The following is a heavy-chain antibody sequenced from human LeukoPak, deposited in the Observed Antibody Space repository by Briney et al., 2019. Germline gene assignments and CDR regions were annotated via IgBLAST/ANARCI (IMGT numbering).Heavy chain of an antibody. CDR3: ARGRGYDVTAMAPYYFDY. V-gene: IGHV4-34*01. Sequence: SETLSLTCAVYGGSFSGYYWSWIRQPPGKGLEWIGEINHSGSTNYNPSLKSRVTISVDTSKNQLSLKLSSVTAADTAVYYCARGRGYDVTAMAPYYFDYWGQGTLVTVSS. CDR1: GGSFSGYY. CDR2: INHSGST. J-gene: IGHJ4*02. D-gene: IGHD5-18*01.